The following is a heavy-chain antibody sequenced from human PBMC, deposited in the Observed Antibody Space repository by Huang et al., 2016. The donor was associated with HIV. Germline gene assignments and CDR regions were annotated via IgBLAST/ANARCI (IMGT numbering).Heavy chain of an antibody. CDR1: GGSFSNHV. V-gene: IGHV1-69*01. J-gene: IGHJ4*02. CDR3: ARESNIVVVPHTIKFFDY. D-gene: IGHD2-2*01. CDR2: IIPIFGTT. Sequence: QVQLVQSGAEVKKPGSSVKVSCKASGGSFSNHVFSWGRQGPGQGLEWMGGIIPIFGTTNYAQKFQGRVTITADESTGTAYLELSSLRSEDTAVYFCARESNIVVVPHTIKFFDYWGQGTLVTVSS.